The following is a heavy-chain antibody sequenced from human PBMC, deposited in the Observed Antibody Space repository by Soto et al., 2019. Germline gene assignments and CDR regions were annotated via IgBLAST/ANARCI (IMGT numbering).Heavy chain of an antibody. CDR3: ASRDPGTSVDY. CDR1: GGSFTSNNW. V-gene: IGHV4-4*02. CDR2: IYRTGST. J-gene: IGHJ4*02. Sequence: SETLSLTCAVSGGSFTSNNWWTWVRQPPGQGLERIGEIYRTGSTNYNPSLKSRVTISLDKSENQFSLKVTSLTAADTAVYYCASRDPGTSVDYWGQGTLVTVSS. D-gene: IGHD1-7*01.